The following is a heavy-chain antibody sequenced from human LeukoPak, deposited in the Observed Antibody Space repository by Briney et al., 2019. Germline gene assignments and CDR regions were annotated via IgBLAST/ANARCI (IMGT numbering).Heavy chain of an antibody. CDR2: ISSSST. CDR3: ARDYGYEIDY. CDR1: GFAFSSYS. Sequence: KTGGSLRLSCAASGFAFSSYSMNWVRQAPVKGLEWVSSISSSSTHADSVKGRFTISRDSAKNSLYLQMNSLRVEDTAVYYCARDYGYEIDYWGQGTLVTVSS. D-gene: IGHD5-24*01. J-gene: IGHJ4*02. V-gene: IGHV3-21*01.